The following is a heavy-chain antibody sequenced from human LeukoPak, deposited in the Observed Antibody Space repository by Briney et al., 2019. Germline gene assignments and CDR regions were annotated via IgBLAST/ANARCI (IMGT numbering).Heavy chain of an antibody. V-gene: IGHV4-39*01. D-gene: IGHD6-13*01. J-gene: IGHJ3*02. Sequence: SETLSLTCTVSGASISSINYYWGWIRQPPGKGLECIGSIYYSGSIYYNPSLKSRVTMSVDTSKNQFSLKLSSVTAADTAVYYCARPRPDSSSYDAFDIWGQGTMVTVSS. CDR3: ARPRPDSSSYDAFDI. CDR1: GASISSINYY. CDR2: IYYSGSI.